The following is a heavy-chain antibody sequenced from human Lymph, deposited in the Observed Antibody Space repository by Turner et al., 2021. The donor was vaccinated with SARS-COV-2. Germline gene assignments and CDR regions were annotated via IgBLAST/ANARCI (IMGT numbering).Heavy chain of an antibody. D-gene: IGHD3-22*01. CDR1: GFTFSNYG. J-gene: IGHJ3*02. CDR2: IFYDGSNK. V-gene: IGHV3-33*01. Sequence: QVQLVESGGGVVQPGRSLRLSGAAPGFTFSNYGIHWVRQAPGKGLEWVAVIFYDGSNKYYADSVKGRFTISRDNSKNTLYLQMTSLRAEDTAVYYCAREGYFYDTSRAFDIWGQGTMVTVSS. CDR3: AREGYFYDTSRAFDI.